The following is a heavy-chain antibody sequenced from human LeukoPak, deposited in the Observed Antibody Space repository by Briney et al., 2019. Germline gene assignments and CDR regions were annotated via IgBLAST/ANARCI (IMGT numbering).Heavy chain of an antibody. CDR3: AKDHSSSSGPGY. D-gene: IGHD6-6*01. J-gene: IGHJ4*02. Sequence: QSGGSLRLSCAASGFSVGINYMSWVRQAPGKGLEWVSGISSGGGSTYYADSVKGRFTISRDNSKNTLYLQMNSLRAEDTAVYYCAKDHSSSSGPGYWGQGTLVTVSS. CDR1: GFSVGINY. CDR2: ISSGGGST. V-gene: IGHV3-23*01.